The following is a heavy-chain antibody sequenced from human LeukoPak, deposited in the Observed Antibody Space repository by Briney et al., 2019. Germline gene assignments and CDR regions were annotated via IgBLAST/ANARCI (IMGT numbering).Heavy chain of an antibody. CDR1: GFTFTSYG. J-gene: IGHJ4*02. CDR2: IWYDGSNK. V-gene: IGHV3-33*01. Sequence: GRSLRLSCAASGFTFTSYGMHWVRQAPGKGLEWVAVIWYDGSNKYYADSVKGRFTISRDNSKNTLYLQMNSLRAEDTAVYYCARDPIAAVRFDYWGQGTLGTVSS. CDR3: ARDPIAAVRFDY. D-gene: IGHD6-13*01.